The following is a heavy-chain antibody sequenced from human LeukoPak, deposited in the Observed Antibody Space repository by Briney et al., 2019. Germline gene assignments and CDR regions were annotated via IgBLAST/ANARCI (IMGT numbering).Heavy chain of an antibody. D-gene: IGHD6-19*01. CDR2: INHSGST. CDR1: GGSFSGYY. V-gene: IGHV4-34*01. CDR3: ARGLAVAGVGVDY. Sequence: PSETLSLTCAVYGGSFSGYYWSWVRQPPGKGLEWIGEINHSGSTNYNPSLKSRVTISVDTSKTQFSLKLSSVTAADTAVYYCARGLAVAGVGVDYWGQGTLVTVSS. J-gene: IGHJ4*02.